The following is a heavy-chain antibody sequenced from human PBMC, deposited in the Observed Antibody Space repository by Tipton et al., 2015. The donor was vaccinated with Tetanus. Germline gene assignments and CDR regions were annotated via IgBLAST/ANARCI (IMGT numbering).Heavy chain of an antibody. J-gene: IGHJ4*02. V-gene: IGHV1-2*06. Sequence: QLVQSGAEVKKPGASVRVSCKASGYTFTGYYMHWVRQAPGQGLEWMGRINPNSGGTNYAQKFQGRVTMTRDTSISTAYMELSRLRSDDTAVYYCARDSEWYYDSSGYTNYWGQGTLVTVSS. CDR2: INPNSGGT. CDR1: GYTFTGYY. CDR3: ARDSEWYYDSSGYTNY. D-gene: IGHD3-22*01.